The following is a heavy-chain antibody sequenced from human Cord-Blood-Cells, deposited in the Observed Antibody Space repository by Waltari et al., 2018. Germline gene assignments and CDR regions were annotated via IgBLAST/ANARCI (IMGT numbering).Heavy chain of an antibody. CDR3: ARGYGSYFDY. J-gene: IGHJ4*03. Sequence: QVQLVQSGDEVKKPGASVNVSCTASGYTFTSYALDWVRQATGQGLEWMGWMNPNSGNTGYAQKLQGRVTMTKNTSISAAYMELSRLRSEDTAVYYCARGYGSYFDYWGQGTLVTVSS. CDR2: MNPNSGNT. D-gene: IGHD1-26*01. V-gene: IGHV1-8*01. CDR1: GYTFTSYA.